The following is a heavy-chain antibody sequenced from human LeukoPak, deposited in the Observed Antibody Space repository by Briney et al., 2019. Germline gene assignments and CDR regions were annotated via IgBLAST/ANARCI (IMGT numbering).Heavy chain of an antibody. CDR2: IYYSGST. Sequence: SETLSLTCTVSGGSISSYYWSWIRQPPGKGLEWIGYIYYSGSTNYNPSLKSRVTISIDTSKNQFSLKLSSVTAADTAVYYCARALGYCSGGSCSYYYYYMDVWGKGTTVTVSS. J-gene: IGHJ6*03. CDR3: ARALGYCSGGSCSYYYYYMDV. V-gene: IGHV4-59*01. D-gene: IGHD2-15*01. CDR1: GGSISSYY.